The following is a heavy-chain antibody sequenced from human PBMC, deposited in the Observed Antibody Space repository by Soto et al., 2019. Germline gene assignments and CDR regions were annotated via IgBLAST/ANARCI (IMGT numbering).Heavy chain of an antibody. CDR2: ISWKDDK. V-gene: IGHV2-5*01. J-gene: IGHJ4*02. D-gene: IGHD1-26*01. Sequence: QITLKESGPTLVKPTQTLTLTCTCSGFSLTTSGAGVGWIRQPPGKALEWLALISWKDDKRYNSGLERRLTITKDTSKEQVIRTLTNMAPVYTATYFCAHRYGGNYYRWYFGSWGQGTLVTVSS. CDR1: GFSLTTSGAG. CDR3: AHRYGGNYYRWYFGS.